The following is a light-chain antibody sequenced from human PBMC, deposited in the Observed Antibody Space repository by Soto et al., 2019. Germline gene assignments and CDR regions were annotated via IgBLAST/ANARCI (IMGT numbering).Light chain of an antibody. CDR1: QSVSSY. CDR2: DAS. CDR3: QQRSNWPLT. Sequence: EVVLTQSPATLSLSPGESATLSCRASQSVSSYLVWYQQKLGQAPRLLIYDASNRATGIPARFSGSGSGSDFTLTIGSLEPEDFAVYFCQQRSNWPLTFGGGTEVEIK. V-gene: IGKV3-11*01. J-gene: IGKJ4*01.